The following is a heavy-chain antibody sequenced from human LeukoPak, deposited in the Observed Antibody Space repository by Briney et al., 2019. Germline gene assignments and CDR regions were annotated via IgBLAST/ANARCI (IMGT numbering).Heavy chain of an antibody. CDR2: ITARADST. Sequence: GRSLRLSCTASGFTFGDYSMNWVRQDPGKGLEWVSGITARADSTYYADSVKGRVTISRDNSKNTLFLQLNSLRAEDAAVYYCARDLGVVPAEYYFDYWGEGTLVTVSS. CDR3: ARDLGVVPAEYYFDY. D-gene: IGHD2-2*01. V-gene: IGHV3-23*01. CDR1: GFTFGDYS. J-gene: IGHJ4*02.